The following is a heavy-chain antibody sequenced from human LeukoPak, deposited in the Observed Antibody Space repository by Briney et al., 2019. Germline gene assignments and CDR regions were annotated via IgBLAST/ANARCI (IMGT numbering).Heavy chain of an antibody. Sequence: GGSLRLSCAASGFIFSDFYMSWVRQAAGKGLEYIAYISPSSHDIIYADSVKGRFTISRGNAKNSLYLQMNSLRAEDTAVYYCAKTARVPDYWGQGTQVTISS. D-gene: IGHD6-6*01. J-gene: IGHJ4*02. CDR1: GFIFSDFY. CDR2: ISPSSHDI. V-gene: IGHV3-11*06. CDR3: AKTARVPDY.